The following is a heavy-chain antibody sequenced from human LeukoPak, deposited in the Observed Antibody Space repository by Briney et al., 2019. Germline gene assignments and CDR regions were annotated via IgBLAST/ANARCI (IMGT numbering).Heavy chain of an antibody. CDR1: GYTFTGYY. D-gene: IGHD3-22*01. CDR3: ARDPAGPYYYDSSGVDY. J-gene: IGHJ4*02. Sequence: GASVKVSCKASGYTFTGYYMHWVRQAPGQGLEWMGRINPNSGDTNYAQKFQGRVTMTRDTSISTAYMELSRLRSDDTAVYYCARDPAGPYYYDSSGVDYWGQGTLVTVSS. CDR2: INPNSGDT. V-gene: IGHV1-2*06.